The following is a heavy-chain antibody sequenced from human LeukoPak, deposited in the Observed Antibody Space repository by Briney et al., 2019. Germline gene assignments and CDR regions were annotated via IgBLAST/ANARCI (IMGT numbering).Heavy chain of an antibody. CDR3: ANARTPVYSGYDILDY. CDR1: GFTFSGYA. V-gene: IGHV3-23*01. D-gene: IGHD5-12*01. CDR2: ISGSGGST. J-gene: IGHJ4*02. Sequence: PGGSLRLSCAASGFTFSGYAMSWVRQAPGKGLEWVSAISGSGGSTYYADSVKGRFTISRNNSKNTLYLQMNSLRAEDTAVYYCANARTPVYSGYDILDYWGQGTLVTVSS.